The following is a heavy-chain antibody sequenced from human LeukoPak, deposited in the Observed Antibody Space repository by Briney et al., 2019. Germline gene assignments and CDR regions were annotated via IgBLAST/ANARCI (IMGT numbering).Heavy chain of an antibody. Sequence: GASVNASCTASGYTFTSNYIHWVRQAPGQGIEWMGIINPSGGSTSYAQKFQGRVTMTRDMSTSTAYMELSSLRSEDTAVYYCARRLLKWTHDHGGQGTLVAVSS. CDR1: GYTFTSNY. D-gene: IGHD3-3*01. V-gene: IGHV1-46*01. J-gene: IGHJ4*02. CDR3: ARRLLKWTHDH. CDR2: INPSGGST.